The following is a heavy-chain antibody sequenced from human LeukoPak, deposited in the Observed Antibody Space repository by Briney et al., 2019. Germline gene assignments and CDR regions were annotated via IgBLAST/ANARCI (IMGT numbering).Heavy chain of an antibody. CDR1: GYSFTSYW. D-gene: IGHD3-10*01. J-gene: IGHJ3*02. V-gene: IGHV5-51*01. Sequence: GESLKISCKGSGYSFTSYWIAWVRQMPGKGLEWMGITYPGDSDTRYSPSFRGQVTISVDKSLSTAYLQWSSLEASDTAMYYCARSTLARGILGSGGAFDIWGQGTMVTVSS. CDR2: TYPGDSDT. CDR3: ARSTLARGILGSGGAFDI.